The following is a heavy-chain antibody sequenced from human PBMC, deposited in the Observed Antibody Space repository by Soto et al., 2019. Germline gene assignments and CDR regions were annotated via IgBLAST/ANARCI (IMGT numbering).Heavy chain of an antibody. J-gene: IGHJ4*02. V-gene: IGHV3-30-3*01. CDR3: ARGEDYGTSDYLDY. D-gene: IGHD3-16*01. Sequence: ESGGGVVQPGRSLRLSCAASGFSFSSYAMYWVRQPPGKGLEWVAFISYDGDNKYYADSLKGRFTISRDNSKNTLYLQVNSLRAEDTALYYCARGEDYGTSDYLDYWGPGTLVTVSS. CDR2: ISYDGDNK. CDR1: GFSFSSYA.